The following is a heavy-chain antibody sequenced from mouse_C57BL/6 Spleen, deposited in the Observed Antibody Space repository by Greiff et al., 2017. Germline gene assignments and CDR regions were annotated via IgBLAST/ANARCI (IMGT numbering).Heavy chain of an antibody. Sequence: QVQLQQSGPELVKPGASVKISCKASGYAFSSSWMNWVKQRPGKGLEWIGRIYPGDGVTNYNGKFKGKATLTADKSSSTAYMQLSSLTSEDSAVYFCAREGYYAMDYWGQGTSVTVSS. CDR1: GYAFSSSW. V-gene: IGHV1-82*01. CDR3: AREGYYAMDY. CDR2: IYPGDGVT. J-gene: IGHJ4*01.